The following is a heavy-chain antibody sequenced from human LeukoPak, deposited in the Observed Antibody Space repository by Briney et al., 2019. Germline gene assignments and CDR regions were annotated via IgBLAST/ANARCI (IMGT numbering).Heavy chain of an antibody. J-gene: IGHJ4*02. CDR3: ARGSLTYYYDSSGYYSSTFDY. D-gene: IGHD3-22*01. CDR2: INPSGGST. V-gene: IGHV1-46*01. Sequence: GASVKVSCKASGYTFTSYYMHWVRQAPGQGLEWMGIINPSGGSTSYAQKFQGRVTMTRDTSTSTVYMELSSLRSEDTAVYYCARGSLTYYYDSSGYYSSTFDYWGQGTLVTVSS. CDR1: GYTFTSYY.